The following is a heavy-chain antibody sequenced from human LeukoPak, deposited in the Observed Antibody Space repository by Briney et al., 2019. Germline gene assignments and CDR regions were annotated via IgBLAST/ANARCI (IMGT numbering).Heavy chain of an antibody. V-gene: IGHV3-53*01. CDR3: ARGGRGSAAVVAPRSFDI. J-gene: IGHJ3*02. CDR1: GFTASSIH. D-gene: IGHD3-22*01. Sequence: GGSLRLSCAASGFTASSIHMVWVRQAPGKGLEWVSVTYTGGNSYYADSVKGRFIISRDISKNTLYLQMNSLRAEDSALYYCARGGRGSAAVVAPRSFDIWGQGTMVTVSS. CDR2: TYTGGNS.